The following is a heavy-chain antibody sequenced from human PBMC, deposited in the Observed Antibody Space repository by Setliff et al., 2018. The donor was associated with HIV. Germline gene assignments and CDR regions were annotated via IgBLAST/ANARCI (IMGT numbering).Heavy chain of an antibody. V-gene: IGHV4-4*09. Sequence: PSETLSLTCTVSGGSVSIYHLSWLRQSPGKGRECIGYIYASGTTQYNPSLESRATISLDTSKNQISLKLKSVTAADTAMYYCARVFPVVTAEDNRFDPWGQGTLVTVSS. CDR1: GGSVSIYH. J-gene: IGHJ5*02. D-gene: IGHD2-21*02. CDR2: IYASGTT. CDR3: ARVFPVVTAEDNRFDP.